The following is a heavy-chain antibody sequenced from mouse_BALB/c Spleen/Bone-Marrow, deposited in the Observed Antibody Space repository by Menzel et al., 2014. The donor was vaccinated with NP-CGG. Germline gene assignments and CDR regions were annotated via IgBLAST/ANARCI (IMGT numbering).Heavy chain of an antibody. CDR3: ARLGYYGGFAY. CDR1: GFDFSRYW. D-gene: IGHD2-3*01. CDR2: INPDSSTI. J-gene: IGHJ3*01. Sequence: EVQLQESGGGLVQPGGSLKLSCAASGFDFSRYWMSWVRQAPGKGLEWIGEINPDSSTINYTPSLKDKFIISRDNAKNTLYLQMSKVRSGDTALYYCARLGYYGGFAYWGQGTLVTVSA. V-gene: IGHV4-1*02.